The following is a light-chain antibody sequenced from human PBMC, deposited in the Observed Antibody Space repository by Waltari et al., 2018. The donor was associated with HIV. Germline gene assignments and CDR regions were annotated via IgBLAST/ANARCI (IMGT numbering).Light chain of an antibody. V-gene: IGKV1-5*03. J-gene: IGKJ2*01. Sequence: DVQMTQSPSTLSASVGDSVAITCRASQIINDWLDWYQQRPGRPPKLLIYKTSNLENGVPVRFIGSGSGAEFTLTIDGLQPDDFATYFCQQYNSHSYTFGQGTRLDI. CDR3: QQYNSHSYT. CDR2: KTS. CDR1: QIINDW.